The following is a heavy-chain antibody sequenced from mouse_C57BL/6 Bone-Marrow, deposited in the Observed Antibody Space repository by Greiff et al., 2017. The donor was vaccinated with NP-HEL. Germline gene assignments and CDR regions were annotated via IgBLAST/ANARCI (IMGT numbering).Heavy chain of an antibody. CDR1: GYTFTSYW. CDR2: FVPSDSYT. CDR3: ARWNYYAMDY. J-gene: IGHJ4*01. V-gene: IGHV1-59*01. Sequence: QVQLQQPGAELVRPGTSVTLSCKASGYTFTSYWMHWVTQRPGQDLEWIGVFVPSDSYTNYNQKFKGKATLTVDTSSSPAYMQLSSLTSEDSAVYYCARWNYYAMDYWGQGTSVTVSA.